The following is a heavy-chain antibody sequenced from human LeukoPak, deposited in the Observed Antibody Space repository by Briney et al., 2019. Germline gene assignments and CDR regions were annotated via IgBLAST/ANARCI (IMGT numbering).Heavy chain of an antibody. V-gene: IGHV3-23*01. J-gene: IGHJ4*02. Sequence: GGTLRLSCAVSGFSFSSFALSWVRQAPGKGLEWVSSISRITGTTLYACSVKGRFTISRDNSKNPGFLQMNNLRAEDTAVYYCAKRAAVFGIVGPFDYWGQGTLVTVSS. D-gene: IGHD6-19*01. CDR1: GFSFSSFA. CDR2: ISRITGTT. CDR3: AKRAAVFGIVGPFDY.